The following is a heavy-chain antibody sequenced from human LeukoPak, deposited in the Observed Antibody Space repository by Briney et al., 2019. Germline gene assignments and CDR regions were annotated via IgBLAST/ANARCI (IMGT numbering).Heavy chain of an antibody. J-gene: IGHJ4*02. Sequence: SETLSLTCTVSGGSISGYYWSWIRQPAGKRLEWIGRIYASGSTSYNPSLTSRVTISVDKSKNQFSLTLSSVTAADTAMYYCARVSDYYDTSGYYYAFDYWGQGTLVTVSS. D-gene: IGHD3-22*01. CDR2: IYASGST. V-gene: IGHV4-4*07. CDR3: ARVSDYYDTSGYYYAFDY. CDR1: GGSISGYY.